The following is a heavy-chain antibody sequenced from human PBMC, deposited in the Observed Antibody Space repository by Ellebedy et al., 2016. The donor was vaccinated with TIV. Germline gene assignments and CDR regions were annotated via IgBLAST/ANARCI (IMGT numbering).Heavy chain of an antibody. V-gene: IGHV3-23*01. D-gene: IGHD4-17*01. CDR2: SSYSGGNT. CDR3: AKDLYGDYLMEG. CDR1: GVTFRSYP. J-gene: IGHJ6*03. Sequence: ESLKISCVASGVTFRSYPIRWLLQAPGPGLEWVSKSSYSGGNTYCAGSVKGRLTISRDNSKKTLFLQMNSLSAEDTAVHYCAKDLYGDYLMEGWGKGTTVTVSS.